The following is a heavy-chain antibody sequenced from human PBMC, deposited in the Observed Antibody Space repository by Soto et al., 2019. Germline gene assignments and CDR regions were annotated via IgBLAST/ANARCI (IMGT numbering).Heavy chain of an antibody. V-gene: IGHV3-48*02. CDR2: ISSSSSTI. CDR1: GFTFSSYS. CDR3: ARDRGTDYYDSSGYYPHWYFDL. J-gene: IGHJ2*01. D-gene: IGHD3-22*01. Sequence: EVQLVESGGGLVQPGGSLRLSCAASGFTFSSYSMNWVRQAPGKGLEWVSYISSSSSTIYYADSVKGRFTISRDNAKNSLYLQMNSLRDEDTAVYYCARDRGTDYYDSSGYYPHWYFDLWGRGTLVTVSS.